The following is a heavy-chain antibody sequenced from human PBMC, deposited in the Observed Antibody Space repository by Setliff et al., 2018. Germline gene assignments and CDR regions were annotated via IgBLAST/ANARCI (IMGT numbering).Heavy chain of an antibody. Sequence: PSETLSLTCAVYGGSFSGYYWSWIRQPPGKGLEWIGEINHSGSTNYNPSLKSRVTISVDTSKNQFSLKLSSVTAADTAVYYCARDTGYYFDYWGQGTLVTVSS. CDR2: INHSGST. J-gene: IGHJ4*02. V-gene: IGHV4-34*01. CDR1: GGSFSGYY. D-gene: IGHD5-18*01. CDR3: ARDTGYYFDY.